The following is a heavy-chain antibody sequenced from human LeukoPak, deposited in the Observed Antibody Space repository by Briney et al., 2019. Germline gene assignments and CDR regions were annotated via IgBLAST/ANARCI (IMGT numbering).Heavy chain of an antibody. CDR3: ARGRSDYVPPGLC. V-gene: IGHV3-30*04. Sequence: GGSLRLSCAASGFTFSTYAMHWVRQAPGKGLEWVAVISYDGSSKYYADSVKGRFTISRDSSKNTLYLQMNSLRTDDTAVYYCARGRSDYVPPGLCWGQGTLVTVSS. CDR1: GFTFSTYA. J-gene: IGHJ4*02. D-gene: IGHD4-17*01. CDR2: ISYDGSSK.